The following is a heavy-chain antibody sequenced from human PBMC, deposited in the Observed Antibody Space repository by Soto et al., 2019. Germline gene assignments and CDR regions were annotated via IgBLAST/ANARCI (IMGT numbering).Heavy chain of an antibody. CDR1: GYSFSSYY. D-gene: IGHD3-10*01. Sequence: ASVKVSCKASGYSFSSYYMHWVRQAPGQGLEWMGVIHPSGGSTSYAQQFQGRVTMTRDTSTSTVYLELSSLTSEDTAVYYCARVSDRFDYWGQGTLVTVS. CDR3: ARVSDRFDY. V-gene: IGHV1-46*01. J-gene: IGHJ4*02. CDR2: IHPSGGST.